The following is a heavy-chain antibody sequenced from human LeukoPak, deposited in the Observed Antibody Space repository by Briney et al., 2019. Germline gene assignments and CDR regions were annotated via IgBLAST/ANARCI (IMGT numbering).Heavy chain of an antibody. CDR1: GNYW. CDR3: VSFYETY. Sequence: GGSLRLSCEASGNYWMHWVRQAPGKGLVWVSHINSDGSWTSYADSVKGRFTISKDNAKNTVYLQMNSLRAEDTAVYYCVSFYETYWGRGTLVTVSS. D-gene: IGHD2/OR15-2a*01. CDR2: INSDGSWT. V-gene: IGHV3-74*01. J-gene: IGHJ4*02.